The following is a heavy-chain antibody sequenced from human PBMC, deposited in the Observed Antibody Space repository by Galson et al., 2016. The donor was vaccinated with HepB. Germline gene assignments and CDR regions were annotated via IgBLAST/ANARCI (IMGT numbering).Heavy chain of an antibody. V-gene: IGHV4-39*01. J-gene: IGHJ3*02. Sequence: SETLSLTCIVSGGSITNSNYYWAWIRLPPGKGLEWIGRIYYSGSPDYNPSLKGRAAISVETSKDQFSLRLSHVTAADTAVYYCASVHSGLLDASDIWGQGTVVVVSS. D-gene: IGHD6-19*01. CDR1: GGSITNSNYY. CDR3: ASVHSGLLDASDI. CDR2: IYYSGSP.